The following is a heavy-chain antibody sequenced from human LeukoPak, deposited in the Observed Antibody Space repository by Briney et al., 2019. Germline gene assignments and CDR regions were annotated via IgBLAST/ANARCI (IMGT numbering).Heavy chain of an antibody. J-gene: IGHJ6*02. V-gene: IGHV4-30-4*01. Sequence: SETLSLTCTVSGGSISSGDYYWSWIRQPPGKGLEWIGYIYYSGSTYYNPSLKSRVTISVDTSKNQFSLKLSSVTAADTAVYXXXXXXXXXXRLPYGMDVWGQGTTVTVSS. CDR2: IYYSGST. D-gene: IGHD6-25*01. CDR3: XXXXXXXXRLPYGMDV. CDR1: GGSISSGDYY.